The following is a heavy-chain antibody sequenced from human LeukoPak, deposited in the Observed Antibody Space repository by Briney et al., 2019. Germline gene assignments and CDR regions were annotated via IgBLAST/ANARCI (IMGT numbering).Heavy chain of an antibody. D-gene: IGHD6-6*01. Sequence: GGSLRLSCAASGFTFRSYAMSWVRQAPGKGLVWVSRINTDGSSTSYADSVKGRFTISRDNAKNTLYLQMNSLRAEDTAVYYCARDGIAANPNAFDIWGQGTMVTVSS. CDR3: ARDGIAANPNAFDI. V-gene: IGHV3-74*01. J-gene: IGHJ3*02. CDR2: INTDGSST. CDR1: GFTFRSYA.